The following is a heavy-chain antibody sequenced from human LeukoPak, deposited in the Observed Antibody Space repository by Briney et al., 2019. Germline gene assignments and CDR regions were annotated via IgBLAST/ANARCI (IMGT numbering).Heavy chain of an antibody. CDR2: ISSSSSYI. Sequence: GGSLRLSCAASGFTLSSYSMNWVRQAPGKGLEWVSSISSSSSYIYYADSVKGRFTISRDNAKNSLYLQMNSLRAEDTAVYYCARASGIAAANWFDPWGQGTLVTVSS. V-gene: IGHV3-21*01. D-gene: IGHD6-13*01. CDR3: ARASGIAAANWFDP. CDR1: GFTLSSYS. J-gene: IGHJ5*02.